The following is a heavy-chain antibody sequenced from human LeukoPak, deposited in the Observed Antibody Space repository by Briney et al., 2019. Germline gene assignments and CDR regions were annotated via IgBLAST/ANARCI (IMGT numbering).Heavy chain of an antibody. D-gene: IGHD1-26*01. CDR1: GDSISSFY. J-gene: IGHJ4*02. CDR2: IYYSGST. V-gene: IGHV4-59*01. CDR3: ASGSIVGVLWG. Sequence: SETLSLTCTVSGDSISSFYWTWIRQPPGKGLEWIGYIYYSGSTNYNPSLKSRVTMSVDTSKNQFSLKLSSVTAADTAVYYCASGSIVGVLWGWGQGTLVTVSS.